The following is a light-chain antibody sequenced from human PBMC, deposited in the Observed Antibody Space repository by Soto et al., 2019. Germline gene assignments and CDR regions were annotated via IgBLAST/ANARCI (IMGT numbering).Light chain of an antibody. J-gene: IGKJ5*01. CDR3: LQHIDYPLT. CDR2: AAS. CDR1: QDIRSN. Sequence: DIQVTQSPSSLSASVGDRVTITCRASQDIRSNLGWYQQKPGRAPKRLIYAASSLPSGVPSRFSGSGSGTEFTLTISSLQPEDFATYYCLQHIDYPLTVGQGTRLEIK. V-gene: IGKV1-17*01.